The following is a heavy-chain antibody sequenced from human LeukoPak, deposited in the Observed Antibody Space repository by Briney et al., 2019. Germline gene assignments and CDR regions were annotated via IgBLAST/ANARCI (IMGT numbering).Heavy chain of an antibody. D-gene: IGHD3-22*01. Sequence: SETLSLTCTVSGGSISSSSYYWGWIRQPPGKGLEWIGSIYYSGSTYYNPSLKSRVTISVDTSKNQFSLKPSSVTAADTAVYYCARDDVVYYYDSSGTDAFDIWGQGTMVTVSS. CDR3: ARDDVVYYYDSSGTDAFDI. V-gene: IGHV4-39*07. J-gene: IGHJ3*02. CDR2: IYYSGST. CDR1: GGSISSSSYY.